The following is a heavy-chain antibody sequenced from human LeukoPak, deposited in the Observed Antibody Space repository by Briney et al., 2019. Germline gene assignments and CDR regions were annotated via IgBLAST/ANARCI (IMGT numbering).Heavy chain of an antibody. Sequence: GASVKVSCKASGYTFTGYYMHWVRQAPGQGLEWMGWINPNSGGTNYAQKFQGRVTMTRDTSISTAYMELSRLRSDDTAVYYCVRETIAAAGFDYWGQGTLVTVSS. CDR3: VRETIAAAGFDY. CDR2: INPNSGGT. D-gene: IGHD6-13*01. V-gene: IGHV1-2*02. CDR1: GYTFTGYY. J-gene: IGHJ4*02.